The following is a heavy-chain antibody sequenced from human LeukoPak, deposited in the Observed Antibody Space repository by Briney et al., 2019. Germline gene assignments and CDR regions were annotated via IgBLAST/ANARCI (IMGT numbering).Heavy chain of an antibody. CDR2: MNPNSGNT. CDR3: ARNLWFGESPFDP. D-gene: IGHD3-10*01. J-gene: IGHJ5*02. Sequence: ASVKVSCKASGGTFSSYAISRVRQATGQGLEWMGWMNPNSGNTGYAQKFQGRVTMTRNTSISTAYMELSSLRSEDTAVYYCARNLWFGESPFDPWGQGTLVTVSS. CDR1: GGTFSSYA. V-gene: IGHV1-8*02.